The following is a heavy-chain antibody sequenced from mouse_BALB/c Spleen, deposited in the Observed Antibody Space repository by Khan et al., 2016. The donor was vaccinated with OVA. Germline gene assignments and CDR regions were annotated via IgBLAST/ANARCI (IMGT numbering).Heavy chain of an antibody. CDR2: INYSGNT. V-gene: IGHV3-2*02. CDR1: GYSITSEYA. J-gene: IGHJ3*01. D-gene: IGHD2-4*01. Sequence: EVQRQESGPGLVKPSQSLSLTCTVTGYSITSEYAWNWIRQFPGNKLEWMGYINYSGNTRFNPSLKSRTSITRDTSKNQFFLQLNSVTTEDTATYYCARKDYYDYDPFPYWGQGTLVTVSA. CDR3: ARKDYYDYDPFPY.